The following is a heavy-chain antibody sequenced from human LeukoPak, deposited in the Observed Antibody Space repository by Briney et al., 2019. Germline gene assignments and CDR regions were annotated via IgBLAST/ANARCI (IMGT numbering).Heavy chain of an antibody. J-gene: IGHJ4*02. CDR1: GFTLSNAW. Sequence: PGGSLRLSCAASGFTLSNAWMSWVRQAPGKGLEWVGRIKSKTDGGTTDYAAPVKGRFTISRDDSKNTLYLQMNSLKTEDTAVYYCTTDGGQQPLDVGGYWGQGTLVTVSS. CDR3: TTDGGQQPLDVGGY. CDR2: IKSKTDGGTT. D-gene: IGHD6-13*01. V-gene: IGHV3-15*01.